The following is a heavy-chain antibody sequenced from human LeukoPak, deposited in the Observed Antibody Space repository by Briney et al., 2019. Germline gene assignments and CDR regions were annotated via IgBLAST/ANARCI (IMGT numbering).Heavy chain of an antibody. V-gene: IGHV3-33*01. D-gene: IGHD6-13*01. CDR1: GFTFSRYG. CDR2: IWYDGSKK. CDR3: ASSSSWYLGSWFDP. J-gene: IGHJ5*02. Sequence: PGGSLRLSCAASGFTFSRYGMHWVRQGPGKGLEWVAVIWYDGSKKYYADSVKGRFTISRDNSKNTLYLQMNSLRAEDTAVYYCASSSSWYLGSWFDPWGQGTLVTVSS.